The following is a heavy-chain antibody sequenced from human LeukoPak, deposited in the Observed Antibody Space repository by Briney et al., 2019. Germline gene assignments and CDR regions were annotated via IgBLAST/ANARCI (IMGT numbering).Heavy chain of an antibody. CDR3: ARGLAYCGGDCYSDAFDI. J-gene: IGHJ3*02. Sequence: SETLSLTCTVSGGSISSGGYYWSWIRQPPGKGLEWIGYIYYSGSTNYNPSLKSRVTISVDTSKNQFSLKLSSVTAADTAVYYFARGLAYCGGDCYSDAFDIWGQGTMVTVSS. V-gene: IGHV4-61*08. CDR2: IYYSGST. D-gene: IGHD2-21*02. CDR1: GGSISSGGYY.